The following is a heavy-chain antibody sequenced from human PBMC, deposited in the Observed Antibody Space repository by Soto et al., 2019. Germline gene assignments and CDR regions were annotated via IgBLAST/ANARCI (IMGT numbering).Heavy chain of an antibody. D-gene: IGHD5-12*01. CDR1: GFTFSSYG. Sequence: GGSLRLSCAASGFTFSSYGMHWVRQAPGEGPQWVSTIIGSGSNTYYADSVQGRFTISRDNSKSTLSLQMNSLRAEDTAVYYCARRDGYNFWTFDYWGQGSLVTVSS. V-gene: IGHV3-23*01. J-gene: IGHJ4*02. CDR2: IIGSGSNT. CDR3: ARRDGYNFWTFDY.